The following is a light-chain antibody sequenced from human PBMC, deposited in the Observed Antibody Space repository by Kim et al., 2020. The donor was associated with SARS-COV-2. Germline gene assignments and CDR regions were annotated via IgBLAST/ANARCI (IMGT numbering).Light chain of an antibody. Sequence: VSPGQTAGITCSGDRLGVKYACWYQQKPGQSPVLVIYQDSKRPSGIPERFSGSNSGNTATLTISGTQAMDEADYYCQAWDSSTVVFGGGTQLTVL. CDR2: QDS. J-gene: IGLJ2*01. CDR3: QAWDSSTVV. V-gene: IGLV3-1*01. CDR1: RLGVKY.